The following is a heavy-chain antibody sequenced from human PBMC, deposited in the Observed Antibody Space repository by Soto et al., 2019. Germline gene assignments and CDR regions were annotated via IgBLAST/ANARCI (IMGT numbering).Heavy chain of an antibody. CDR2: ISSSSSTI. J-gene: IGHJ4*02. CDR3: ARDPGYSYGPPDY. V-gene: IGHV3-48*02. D-gene: IGHD5-18*01. Sequence: PGGSLRLSCAASGLTISSYSMNRVRQAPGKGLEWVSYISSSSSTIYYADSVKGRFTISRDNAKNSLYLQMNSLRDEDTAVYYCARDPGYSYGPPDYWGQGTLVTVSS. CDR1: GLTISSYS.